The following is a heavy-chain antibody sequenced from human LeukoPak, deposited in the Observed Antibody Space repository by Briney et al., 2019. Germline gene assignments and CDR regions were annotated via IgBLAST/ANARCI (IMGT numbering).Heavy chain of an antibody. CDR2: IYYSGST. D-gene: IGHD2-2*02. CDR3: AKAIVVVPAAIGGWFDP. Sequence: SETLSLTCTVSGGSISSGDYYWSWIRQPPGKGLEWIGYIYYSGSTYYNPPLKSRVTISVDTSKNQFSLKLSSVTAADTAVYYCAKAIVVVPAAIGGWFDPWGQGTLVTVSS. CDR1: GGSISSGDYY. J-gene: IGHJ5*02. V-gene: IGHV4-30-4*01.